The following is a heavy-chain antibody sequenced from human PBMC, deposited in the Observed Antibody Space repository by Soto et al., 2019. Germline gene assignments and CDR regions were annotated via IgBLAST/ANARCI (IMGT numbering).Heavy chain of an antibody. J-gene: IGHJ4*02. CDR2: VSGYNRNT. CDR1: GYSLSNYG. V-gene: IGHV1-18*01. Sequence: QVQLVQSGVEVKLPGASVKLSCKASGYSLSNYGLTWVRQVPGQGLEWIGWVSGYNRNTNYAQKFEDRVTMTTDASTSRVYMELRRLKFDDTGIYYCARERQWGPLIYWGQGTLLTVSP. D-gene: IGHD6-19*01. CDR3: ARERQWGPLIY.